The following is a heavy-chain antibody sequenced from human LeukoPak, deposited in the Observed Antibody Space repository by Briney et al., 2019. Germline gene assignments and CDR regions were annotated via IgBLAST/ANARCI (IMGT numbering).Heavy chain of an antibody. CDR1: GGSISSGSYY. D-gene: IGHD3-9*01. J-gene: IGHJ5*02. V-gene: IGHV4-61*02. CDR3: ARDYYDILTGYHPYNWFDP. Sequence: SETLSLTCTVSGGSISSGSYYWSWIRQPAGKGLEWIGRIYTSGSTNYNPSLKSRVTISVDTSKNQSSLKLSSVTAADTAVYYCARDYYDILTGYHPYNWFDPWGQGTLVTVSS. CDR2: IYTSGST.